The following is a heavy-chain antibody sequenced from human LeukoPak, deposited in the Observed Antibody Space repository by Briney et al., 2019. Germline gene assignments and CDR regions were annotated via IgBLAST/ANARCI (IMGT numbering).Heavy chain of an antibody. Sequence: ASVKVSCKASGYTFTSYGISWVRQAPGQGLEWMGWISAYNGNTNYAQKLQGRVTMTTDTSTSTAYMELRSLRSDDTAVYYCAGEGRLNYDFWSESGYYFDYWGQGTLVTVSS. CDR3: AGEGRLNYDFWSESGYYFDY. J-gene: IGHJ4*02. D-gene: IGHD3-3*01. CDR2: ISAYNGNT. CDR1: GYTFTSYG. V-gene: IGHV1-18*01.